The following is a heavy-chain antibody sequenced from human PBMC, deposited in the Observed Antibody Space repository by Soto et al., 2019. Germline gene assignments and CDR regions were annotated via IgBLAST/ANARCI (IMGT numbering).Heavy chain of an antibody. CDR1: GYNFSNYW. V-gene: IGHV5-10-1*01. D-gene: IGHD3-22*01. CDR3: ATTYYYDGSYYSSPYDMDV. Sequence: PGESLKISCKGSGYNFSNYWITWVRQMPGKGLELMGRIHPSDSYTNYSPSFQGHVTISADKSISTAYLQWSSLKASDTALYYCATTYYYDGSYYSSPYDMDVWGQGTTVTVSS. CDR2: IHPSDSYT. J-gene: IGHJ6*02.